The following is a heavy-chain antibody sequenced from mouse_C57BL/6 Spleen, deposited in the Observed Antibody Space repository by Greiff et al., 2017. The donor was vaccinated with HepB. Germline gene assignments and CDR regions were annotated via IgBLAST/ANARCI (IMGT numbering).Heavy chain of an antibody. CDR2: IDPENGDT. Sequence: EVQLQQSGAELVRPGASVKLSCTASGFNIKDDYMHWVKQRPEQGLEWIGWIDPENGDTEYASKFQGKATITADTSSNTAYLQLSSLTSEDTAVYYCTTPITTVVGGYFDVWGTGTTVTVSS. V-gene: IGHV14-4*01. CDR3: TTPITTVVGGYFDV. J-gene: IGHJ1*03. D-gene: IGHD1-1*01. CDR1: GFNIKDDY.